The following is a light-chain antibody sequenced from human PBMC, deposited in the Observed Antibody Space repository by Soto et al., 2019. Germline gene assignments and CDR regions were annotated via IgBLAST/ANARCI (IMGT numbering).Light chain of an antibody. CDR1: QSVYSSY. V-gene: IGKV3-20*01. CDR2: GAS. J-gene: IGKJ3*01. CDR3: QQYGTSPST. Sequence: EIVLTQSPGTLSLSPGERATLSCRASQSVYSSYLAWYQQKPGQAPRLLIYGASSRATGIPDRFSGSGSGTAFTLIISRLEPDDFSVYYCQQYGTSPSTCRPGTKVDIK.